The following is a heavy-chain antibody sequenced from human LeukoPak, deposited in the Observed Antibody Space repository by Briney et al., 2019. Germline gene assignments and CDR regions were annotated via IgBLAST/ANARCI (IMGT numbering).Heavy chain of an antibody. D-gene: IGHD1-26*01. CDR1: GFTFSDYY. CDR2: ISPSGSTI. V-gene: IGHV3-11*01. J-gene: IGHJ4*02. CDR3: ARSIVGATGFDY. Sequence: PGGSLRLSCAAYGFTFSDYYMTWIRQAPGKGLEWVSYISPSGSTIYYADSVKGRFPVSRDNAKNSLYLQMNSLRAEDTAVYYCARSIVGATGFDYWGQGTLVTVSS.